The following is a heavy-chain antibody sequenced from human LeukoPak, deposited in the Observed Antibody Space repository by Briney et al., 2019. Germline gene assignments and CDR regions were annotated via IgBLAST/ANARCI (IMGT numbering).Heavy chain of an antibody. CDR2: IYHSGST. V-gene: IGHV4-30-2*01. J-gene: IGHJ6*02. CDR3: ARGSSWYLTYYYYGMDV. CDR1: GGSISSGGYS. D-gene: IGHD6-19*01. Sequence: PSQTLSLTSAVSGGSISSGGYSWSWIRQPPGKGLEWIGYIYHSGSTYYNPSLKSRVTISVDRSKNQFSLKLSSVTAADTAVYYCARGSSWYLTYYYYGMDVWGQGTTVTVSS.